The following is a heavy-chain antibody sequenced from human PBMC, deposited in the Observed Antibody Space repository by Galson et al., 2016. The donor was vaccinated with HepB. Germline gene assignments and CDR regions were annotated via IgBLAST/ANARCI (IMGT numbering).Heavy chain of an antibody. CDR2: MYYTGNT. J-gene: IGHJ4*02. V-gene: IGHV4-39*02. CDR3: ARLISKLAYYGAGSFPPIEN. Sequence: ETLSLTCTVSGGSISRSSYYWGWIRQPPGKGLEWLGTMYYTGNTFYNPSLRGRLTLSVDTSNNHFSLALTSVTAADTAIYFCARLISKLAYYGAGSFPPIENWGQGTLVTVSS. CDR1: GGSISRSSYY. D-gene: IGHD3-10*01.